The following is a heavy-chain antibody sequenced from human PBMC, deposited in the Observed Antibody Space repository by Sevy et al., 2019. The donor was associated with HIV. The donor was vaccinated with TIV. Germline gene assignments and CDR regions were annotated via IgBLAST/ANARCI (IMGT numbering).Heavy chain of an antibody. J-gene: IGHJ4*02. V-gene: IGHV4-39*01. CDR3: ARHMDSGTYGHPGFDY. CDR1: GGSISSSSYY. Sequence: SETLSLTCTVSGGSISSSSYYWGCIRQPPGKGLEWIGSIYYSGSTYYNPSLKSRVTISVDTFMNQFSLKLSSVTAADTAVYYCARHMDSGTYGHPGFDYWGQGTLVTVSS. D-gene: IGHD1-26*01. CDR2: IYYSGST.